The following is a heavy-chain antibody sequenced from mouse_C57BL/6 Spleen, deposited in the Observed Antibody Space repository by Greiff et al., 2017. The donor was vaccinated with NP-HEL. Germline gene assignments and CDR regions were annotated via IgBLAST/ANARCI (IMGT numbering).Heavy chain of an antibody. D-gene: IGHD2-5*01. CDR2: ISYDGSN. CDR1: GYSITSGYY. J-gene: IGHJ3*01. Sequence: EVQVVESGPGLVKPSQSLSLTCSVTGYSITSGYYWNWIRQFPGNKLEWMGYISYDGSNNYNPSLKNRISITRDTSKNQFFLKLNSVTTEDTATYYCARPPYYSNYVFAYWGQGTLVTVSA. V-gene: IGHV3-6*01. CDR3: ARPPYYSNYVFAY.